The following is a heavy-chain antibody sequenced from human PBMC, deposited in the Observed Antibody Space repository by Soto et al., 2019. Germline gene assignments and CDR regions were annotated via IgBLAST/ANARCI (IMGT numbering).Heavy chain of an antibody. J-gene: IGHJ4*02. CDR1: GFTFSSYW. Sequence: GGSLRLSCAASGFTFSSYWMSWVRQAPGRGLEWVANIKQDGSEKYYVDSVKGRFTISRDNAKNSLYLQMNSLRAEDTAMYYSASTWYNWNWGQGTLVTVSS. CDR2: IKQDGSEK. CDR3: ASTWYNWN. V-gene: IGHV3-7*01. D-gene: IGHD1-20*01.